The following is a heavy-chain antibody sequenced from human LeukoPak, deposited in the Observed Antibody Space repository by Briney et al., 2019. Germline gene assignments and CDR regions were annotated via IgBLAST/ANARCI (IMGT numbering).Heavy chain of an antibody. CDR1: GNSLIYLS. Sequence: GASVKVSCKVSGNSLIYLSMHWVRQAPGKGLEWLGGLDPEGGGLIYAQNFQGRVIMTEDTSTDTAYMELSSLKSEDTAVYYCARDPGLLSWFDPWGQGTLVTVSS. CDR3: ARDPGLLSWFDP. D-gene: IGHD2-15*01. J-gene: IGHJ5*02. CDR2: LDPEGGGL. V-gene: IGHV1-24*01.